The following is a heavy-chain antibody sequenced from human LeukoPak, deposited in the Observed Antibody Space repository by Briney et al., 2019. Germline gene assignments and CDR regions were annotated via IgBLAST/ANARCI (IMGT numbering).Heavy chain of an antibody. V-gene: IGHV3-15*01. D-gene: IGHD3-10*01. J-gene: IGHJ4*02. CDR1: GFTFTNAW. CDR3: SWEMDGSFGRRLEN. CDR2: IKSKTDGGTT. Sequence: GGSLRLSCAASGFTFTNAWMSWVRQAPGKGLEWAARIKSKTDGGTTDYAAPVKGRFTISRDDSKNTLYLQMNSLKIEDTAVYFCSWEMDGSFGRRLENWGQGTLVTVAS.